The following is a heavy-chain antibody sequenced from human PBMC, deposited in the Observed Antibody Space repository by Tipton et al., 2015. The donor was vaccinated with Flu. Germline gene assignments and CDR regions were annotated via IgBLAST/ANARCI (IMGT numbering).Heavy chain of an antibody. D-gene: IGHD4-17*01. CDR1: GGSISSGSYY. CDR3: ARAPMTTVTAFDI. CDR2: IYTSGNT. V-gene: IGHV4-61*02. Sequence: LRLSCTVSGGSISSGSYYWSWIRQPAGKGLEWIGRIYTSGNTNYNPSLKSRVTISIDTSKNHFSLNLSSVTAADTAVYYCARAPMTTVTAFDIWGQGTMVTVSS. J-gene: IGHJ3*02.